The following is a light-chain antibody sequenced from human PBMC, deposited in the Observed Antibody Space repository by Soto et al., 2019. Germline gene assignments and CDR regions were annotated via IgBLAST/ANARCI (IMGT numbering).Light chain of an antibody. J-gene: IGKJ1*01. CDR3: QQYNSFWT. V-gene: IGKV1-5*03. CDR2: KES. CDR1: QTISNW. Sequence: IQMTQSLSTLSASVGDRVTMTCRASQTISNWLAWYQQKPGKDPKLLIYKESSLESGAQSRFSGSGSGTEFTLTISSLQPDDFATYYCQQYNSFWTLGQGTKVDIK.